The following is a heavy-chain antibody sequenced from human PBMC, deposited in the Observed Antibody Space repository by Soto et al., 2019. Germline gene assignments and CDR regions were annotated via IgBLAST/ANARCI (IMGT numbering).Heavy chain of an antibody. CDR1: GFTFSSYG. V-gene: IGHV3-30*18. D-gene: IGHD3-10*01. Sequence: QVQLVESGGGVVQPGRSLRLSCAASGFTFSSYGMHWVRQAPGKGLEWVAVISYDGSNKYYADSVKGRFTISRDNSKNPLYLQMNSLRAEDTAVYYCANLGQNYYGSGSYEGGFDYWGQGTLVTVSS. CDR3: ANLGQNYYGSGSYEGGFDY. CDR2: ISYDGSNK. J-gene: IGHJ4*02.